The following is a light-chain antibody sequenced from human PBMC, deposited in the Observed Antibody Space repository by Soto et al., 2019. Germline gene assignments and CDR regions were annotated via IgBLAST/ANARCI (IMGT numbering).Light chain of an antibody. CDR3: QQLNSYPPWT. CDR2: GAS. CDR1: QGISSY. V-gene: IGKV1-9*01. Sequence: IQLTQSPSSLSASVGDRVTITCRASQGISSYLAWYQQKPGKAPELLIYGASTLQSGVPSRFSGSGSGTDFTLTISSLQPEDSATYYCQQLNSYPPWTFRQGTKVEIK. J-gene: IGKJ1*01.